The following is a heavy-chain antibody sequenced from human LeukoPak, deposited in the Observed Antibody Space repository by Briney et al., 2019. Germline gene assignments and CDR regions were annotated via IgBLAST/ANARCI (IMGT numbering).Heavy chain of an antibody. D-gene: IGHD6-19*01. J-gene: IGHJ4*02. CDR1: GFKLSHYV. Sequence: PRGSLRLSRAASGFKLSHYVFHSVRQAPGKGLDWGTFIQNDGSNKYYADYVRGRFTISRDNSRNTLFLQVKSLTAEDAARYYCVKDGIAVAEPDFWGQGVLVIVSS. CDR2: IQNDGSNK. CDR3: VKDGIAVAEPDF. V-gene: IGHV3-30*02.